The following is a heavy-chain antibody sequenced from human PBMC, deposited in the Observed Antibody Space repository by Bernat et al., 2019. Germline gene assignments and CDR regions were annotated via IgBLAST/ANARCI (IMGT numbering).Heavy chain of an antibody. D-gene: IGHD3-10*01. V-gene: IGHV3-48*03. CDR1: GFTFSSYE. J-gene: IGHJ3*02. Sequence: EVQLVESGGGSVQPGGSLRLSSAASGFTFSSYEMNWVRQAPGKGLEWVSYISSSGSTIYYADSVKGRFTISRDNAKNSLYLQMNSLRAEDTAVYYCATSGASGTFDIWGQGTMVTVSS. CDR3: ATSGASGTFDI. CDR2: ISSSGSTI.